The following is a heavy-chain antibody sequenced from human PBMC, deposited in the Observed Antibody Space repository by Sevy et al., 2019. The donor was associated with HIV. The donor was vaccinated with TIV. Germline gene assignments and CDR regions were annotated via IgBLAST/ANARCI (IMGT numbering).Heavy chain of an antibody. Sequence: GGSLKLSCVASGFTFSSYWMHWVRQAPGKGLVWVSRINSDGSSTNYADSVKGRFTISRDNAKNTLYLQVNSLRAEDTAVYYCARDKTLFDYWGQGTLVTVSS. J-gene: IGHJ4*02. V-gene: IGHV3-74*01. CDR1: GFTFSSYW. CDR3: ARDKTLFDY. CDR2: INSDGSST.